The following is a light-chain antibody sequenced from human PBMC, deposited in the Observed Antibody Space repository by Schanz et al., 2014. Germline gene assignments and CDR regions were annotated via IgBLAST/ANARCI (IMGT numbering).Light chain of an antibody. CDR2: DAS. V-gene: IGKV1-5*01. Sequence: DIQMTQSPSTLSASVGDRVTLTCRASQSISSWLAWYQQKPGKDPKLLIYDASSLESGVPSRFSGSGSGTEFTLTISRLHPDDFATYYCQQYNSVMYTFGQGTKLEIK. CDR3: QQYNSVMYT. J-gene: IGKJ2*01. CDR1: QSISSW.